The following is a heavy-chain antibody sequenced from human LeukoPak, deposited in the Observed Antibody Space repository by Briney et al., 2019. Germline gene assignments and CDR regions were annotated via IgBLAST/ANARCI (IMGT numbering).Heavy chain of an antibody. CDR3: ARHDSFIPY. Sequence: GGSLRLSCAASGFNFNYYAMSWVRQAPGKGLEWVSGISDNEGRTYYTDSVKGRFTISRDSSKNTVYLQMNNLRVDDTAVYFCARHDSFIPYWGQGTLVTASS. J-gene: IGHJ4*02. CDR2: ISDNEGRT. V-gene: IGHV3-23*01. CDR1: GFNFNYYA. D-gene: IGHD5-18*01.